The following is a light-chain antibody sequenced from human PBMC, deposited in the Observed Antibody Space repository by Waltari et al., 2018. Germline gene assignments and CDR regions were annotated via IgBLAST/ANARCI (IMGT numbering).Light chain of an antibody. Sequence: QLVLTQSPSASASLGASVKLTCTLSSGHTNYAIAWHQQQPGKGPRYVMKVNSDGSHNKGGGIPYRCSGSNSGTEHYLAISSLQSEDEADYYCQTWDTGIGVFGGGTKLTVL. V-gene: IGLV4-69*01. CDR2: VNSDGSH. CDR3: QTWDTGIGV. J-gene: IGLJ3*02. CDR1: SGHTNYA.